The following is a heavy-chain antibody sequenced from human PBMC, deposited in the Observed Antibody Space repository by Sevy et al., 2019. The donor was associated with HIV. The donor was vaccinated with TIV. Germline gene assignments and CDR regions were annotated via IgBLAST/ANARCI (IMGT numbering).Heavy chain of an antibody. D-gene: IGHD1-26*01. CDR2: IYADGSIT. CDR3: ARASGGTYPEKFDH. V-gene: IGHV3-74*01. Sequence: GGSLRLSCAASGFTFSSYWMHWVRQAPGKGLVWMSRIYADGSITSYVDSVEGRFTISRDNARNTLYLKMNSLRAEDTAVYYCARASGGTYPEKFDHWGQGTLVTVSS. J-gene: IGHJ4*02. CDR1: GFTFSSYW.